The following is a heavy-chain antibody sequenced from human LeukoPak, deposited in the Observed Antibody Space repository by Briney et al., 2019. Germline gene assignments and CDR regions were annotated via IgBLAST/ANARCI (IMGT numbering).Heavy chain of an antibody. J-gene: IGHJ6*02. V-gene: IGHV4-39*01. Sequence: PSETLSLTCTVSGGXISSSSYYWGWIRQPPGKRLEWIGSIVYTGRTYYNPSLKSRVTISVDTSKNQFSLKLSSVTAADTAVYYCARGRGNYYYYGMDVWGQGTTVTVSS. CDR1: GGXISSSSYY. CDR3: ARGRGNYYYYGMDV. CDR2: IVYTGRT. D-gene: IGHD6-25*01.